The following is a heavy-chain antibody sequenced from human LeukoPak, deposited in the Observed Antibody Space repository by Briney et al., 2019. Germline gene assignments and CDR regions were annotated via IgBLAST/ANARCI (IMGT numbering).Heavy chain of an antibody. CDR1: GGSISSYY. V-gene: IGHV4-59*01. J-gene: IGHJ4*02. CDR3: ARAPFSSSWYHPFDY. Sequence: PSETLSLTCTVSGGSISSYYWSWLRQPPGKGLEWLGYIYYSGSTNYSPSLKSRVTISVDTSKNQFSLKLSSVTAADPAVYYCARAPFSSSWYHPFDYWGQGTLVTVSS. D-gene: IGHD6-13*01. CDR2: IYYSGST.